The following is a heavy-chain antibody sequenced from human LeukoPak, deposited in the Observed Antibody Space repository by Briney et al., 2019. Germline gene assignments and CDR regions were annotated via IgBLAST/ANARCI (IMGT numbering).Heavy chain of an antibody. Sequence: PGGSLRLSCAASGFTFINYAMSWVRQAPGKGLRWVSAISGSGGSTYYADSVKGRFTISRDNSKNTLYLQVNSLRVEDTAVYYCAKDTGRVVPDAFDIWGQGTMVTVSS. CDR2: ISGSGGST. CDR3: AKDTGRVVPDAFDI. J-gene: IGHJ3*02. D-gene: IGHD2-2*01. CDR1: GFTFINYA. V-gene: IGHV3-23*01.